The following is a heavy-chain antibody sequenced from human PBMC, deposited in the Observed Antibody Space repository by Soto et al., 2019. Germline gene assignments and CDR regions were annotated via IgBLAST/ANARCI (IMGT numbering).Heavy chain of an antibody. CDR2: IYYSGTH. J-gene: IGHJ4*02. Sequence: SDTRSLTCSFSGGSFNNYSWSWVRQPPGKGLEWIGHIYYSGTHKYNPSLRSRLSISVDTSKNQFSLNLNSVTAADTAVYYCAKDQYYDFAFDYWGQGTLVTVSS. D-gene: IGHD3-3*01. CDR1: GGSFNNYS. V-gene: IGHV4-59*01. CDR3: AKDQYYDFAFDY.